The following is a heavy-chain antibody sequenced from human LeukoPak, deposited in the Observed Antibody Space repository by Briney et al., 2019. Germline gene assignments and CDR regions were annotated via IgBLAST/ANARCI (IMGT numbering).Heavy chain of an antibody. Sequence: PGGSLRLTCAASGFTFSSYSMNWVRQAPGKGLEWVSSISSSSYIYYADSVKGRFTISRDNAKNSLYLQMNSLRAEDTAVYYCARGLYYYGSGSYPFDPWGQGTLVTVSS. V-gene: IGHV3-21*01. J-gene: IGHJ5*02. CDR2: ISSSSYI. CDR3: ARGLYYYGSGSYPFDP. D-gene: IGHD3-10*01. CDR1: GFTFSSYS.